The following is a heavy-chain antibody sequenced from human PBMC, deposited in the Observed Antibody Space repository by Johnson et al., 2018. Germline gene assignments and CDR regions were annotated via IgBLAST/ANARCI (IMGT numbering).Heavy chain of an antibody. Sequence: EVQLVETGGGLVQPGGSLKLSCAASEFTFSAFAIHWVRQASGKGLEWVGRIRSRANRYATAYGVSVKGKFTVARDDSKNTAYLQMNSLKTEDTAVYYCTRLCSSGMDVWGQGTTVTVS. D-gene: IGHD6-6*01. J-gene: IGHJ6*02. CDR2: IRSRANRYAT. CDR3: TRLCSSGMDV. CDR1: EFTFSAFA. V-gene: IGHV3-73*02.